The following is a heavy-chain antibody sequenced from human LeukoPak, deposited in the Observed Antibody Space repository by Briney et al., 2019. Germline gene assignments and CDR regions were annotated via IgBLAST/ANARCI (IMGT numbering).Heavy chain of an antibody. V-gene: IGHV4-59*01. D-gene: IGHD2-21*02. CDR2: IYYSGST. CDR3: ARGPPRGVVVTAFDY. Sequence: SETLSLTCTVSGGSISSYYWSWIRQPPGKGLEWSGYIYYSGSTNYNPSLKSRVTISVDTSKNQFSLKLSSVTAADTAVYYCARGPPRGVVVTAFDYWGQGTLVTVSS. CDR1: GGSISSYY. J-gene: IGHJ4*02.